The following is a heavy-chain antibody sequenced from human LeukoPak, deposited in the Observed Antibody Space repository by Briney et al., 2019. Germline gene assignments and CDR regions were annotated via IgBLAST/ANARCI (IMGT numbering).Heavy chain of an antibody. CDR3: ACLTTADAFDI. CDR2: IHTTGST. V-gene: IGHV4-4*07. J-gene: IGHJ3*02. D-gene: IGHD3-22*01. Sequence: SETLSLTCAVSGVSISSYYWSWIRQPAGKGLEWSGLIHTTGSTNYNPSLKSRVTISVDTSKNQFSLKLRSVTAADTAVYYCACLTTADAFDIWGQGTKVTVSS. CDR1: GVSISSYY.